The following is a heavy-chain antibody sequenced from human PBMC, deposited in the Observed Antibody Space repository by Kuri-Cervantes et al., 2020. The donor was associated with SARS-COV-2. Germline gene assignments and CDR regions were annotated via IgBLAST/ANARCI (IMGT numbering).Heavy chain of an antibody. CDR2: IYHSGST. D-gene: IGHD3-22*01. V-gene: IGHV4-38-2*02. CDR1: GYSISSGYY. CDR3: VRDVLTMVGVVTEWFDP. Sequence: SETLSLTCTVSGYSISSGYYWGWIRQPPGKGLEWIGSIYHSGSTYYNPSLKSRVTISVDTSKNQFSLKLSSVTAADTAMYFCVRDVLTMVGVVTEWFDPWGQGTLVTVSS. J-gene: IGHJ5*02.